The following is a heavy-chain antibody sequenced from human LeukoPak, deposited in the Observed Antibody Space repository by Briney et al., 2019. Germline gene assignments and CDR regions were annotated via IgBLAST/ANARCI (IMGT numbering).Heavy chain of an antibody. J-gene: IGHJ1*01. CDR1: GGSISSYY. V-gene: IGHV4-59*01. D-gene: IGHD4-17*01. Sequence: PSETLSLTCTVSGGSISSYYWSWIRQPPGKGLEWIGYIYYSGSTNCNPSLKSRVTISVDTSKNQFSLKLSSVTAADTAVYYCAIEDNYGDYYFQHWGQGTLVTVSS. CDR3: AIEDNYGDYYFQH. CDR2: IYYSGST.